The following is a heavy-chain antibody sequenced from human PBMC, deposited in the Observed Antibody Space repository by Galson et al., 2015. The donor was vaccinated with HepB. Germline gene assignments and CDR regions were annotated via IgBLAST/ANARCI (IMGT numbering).Heavy chain of an antibody. Sequence: SVKVSCKVSGYTFSSYSITWVRQAPGQGLEWMGWMSAYNRMTKYAQKFMGRVTMTTDTSTTTAYMELRRLRSDDTAVYYCARGAHVVGVAATQNNWFDPWGQGTLVTVSS. D-gene: IGHD2-15*01. V-gene: IGHV1-18*01. CDR2: MSAYNRMT. CDR1: GYTFSSYS. CDR3: ARGAHVVGVAATQNNWFDP. J-gene: IGHJ5*02.